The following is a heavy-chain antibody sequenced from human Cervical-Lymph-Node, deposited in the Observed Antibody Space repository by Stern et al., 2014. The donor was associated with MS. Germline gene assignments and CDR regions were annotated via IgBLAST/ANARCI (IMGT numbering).Heavy chain of an antibody. D-gene: IGHD6-6*01. CDR1: GGPISSSNW. CDR2: IYHSGST. Sequence: QVQLQESGPGLVKPSGTLSLTCAVSGGPISSSNWWSWVRQPPGKGKERIGEIYHSGSTNYNPSLKCRVTISVDKSKNHFSLKLSSVTAADTAVYYCAREGYSSSYDAFDIWGQGTMVTVSS. J-gene: IGHJ3*02. V-gene: IGHV4-4*02. CDR3: AREGYSSSYDAFDI.